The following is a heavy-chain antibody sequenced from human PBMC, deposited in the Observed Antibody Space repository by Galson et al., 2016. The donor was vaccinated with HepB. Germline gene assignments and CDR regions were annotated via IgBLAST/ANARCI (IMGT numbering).Heavy chain of an antibody. CDR1: GFNFRDFY. Sequence: SLRLSCAASGFNFRDFYMMWIRQAPGKRLEWVSYISSSGSGMDYADSVRGRFTVSRDNGKNSLFLHMNNLTAEATAIYYCARDLRSGYASGIDHRGQGTPGTVSS. D-gene: IGHD5-12*01. CDR2: ISSSGSGM. V-gene: IGHV3-11*01. CDR3: ARDLRSGYASGIDH. J-gene: IGHJ4*02.